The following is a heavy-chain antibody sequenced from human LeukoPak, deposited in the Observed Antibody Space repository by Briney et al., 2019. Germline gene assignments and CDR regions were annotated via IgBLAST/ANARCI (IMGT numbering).Heavy chain of an antibody. V-gene: IGHV1-18*01. J-gene: IGHJ6*02. Sequence: ASVKVSCKASGYTFTSYGISWVRQAPGQGLEWMGWISAYNGNTNYAQKLQGRVTMTTDTSTSTAYMELRSLRSDDTAVYYCARDYGVLLWFGENRYYYSMDVWGQGTTVTVSS. CDR1: GYTFTSYG. CDR2: ISAYNGNT. D-gene: IGHD3-10*01. CDR3: ARDYGVLLWFGENRYYYSMDV.